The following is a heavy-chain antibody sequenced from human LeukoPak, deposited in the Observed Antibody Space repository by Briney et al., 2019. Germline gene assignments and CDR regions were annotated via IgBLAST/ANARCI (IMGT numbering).Heavy chain of an antibody. Sequence: GGSLRLSCAASGFSFSAFEMNWVRQAPGKGLEWISHISTGGRTRYYADSVKGRFTISRDNAKNSLYLQMNSLRGEDTGVYYCARGSGYVLDYWTQGTLVTVSS. CDR2: ISTGGRTR. CDR1: GFSFSAFE. CDR3: ARGSGYVLDY. J-gene: IGHJ4*02. D-gene: IGHD2-15*01. V-gene: IGHV3-48*03.